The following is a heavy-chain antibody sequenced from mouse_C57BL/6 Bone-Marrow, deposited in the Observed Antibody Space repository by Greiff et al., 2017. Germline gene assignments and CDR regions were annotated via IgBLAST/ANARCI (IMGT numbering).Heavy chain of an antibody. Sequence: VQLQQPGAELVKPGASVKLSCKASGYTFTSYWMQWVKQRPGQGLEWIGEIDPSDSYTNYNQKFKGKATLTVDTSSSTAYMQLSSLTSEDSAVYYCARLGRLRHDYAMDYWGQGTSVTVAS. CDR3: ARLGRLRHDYAMDY. J-gene: IGHJ4*01. D-gene: IGHD2-4*01. CDR1: GYTFTSYW. V-gene: IGHV1-50*01. CDR2: IDPSDSYT.